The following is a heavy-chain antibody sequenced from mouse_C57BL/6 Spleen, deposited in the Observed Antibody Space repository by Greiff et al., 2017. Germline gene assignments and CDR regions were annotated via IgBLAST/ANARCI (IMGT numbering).Heavy chain of an antibody. CDR2: ISSGSSTI. CDR1: GFTFSDYG. Sequence: EVQLVESGGGLVKPGGSLKLSCAASGFTFSDYGMHWVRQAPEKGLEWVAYISSGSSTIYYADTVKGRFTISRDNAKNTLFLQMTSLRSEDAAMYYCGGREDGSSPAGLAYWGQGTLVTVSA. V-gene: IGHV5-17*01. CDR3: GGREDGSSPAGLAY. J-gene: IGHJ3*01. D-gene: IGHD1-1*01.